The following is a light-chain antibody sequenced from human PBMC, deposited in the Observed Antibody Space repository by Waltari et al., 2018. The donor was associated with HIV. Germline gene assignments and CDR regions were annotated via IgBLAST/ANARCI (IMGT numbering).Light chain of an antibody. J-gene: IGKJ2*01. CDR2: DAS. CDR3: QQFDHLPDT. Sequence: DIQLAQSPSSLSASIAGRFTITCHASQDISNYLYWYQHKPGKAPMLLIYDASNLQTGVPSRFSGSGSGTDFTFTSTCLQPEDCATYYCQQFDHLPDTFGQGTRLEIK. CDR1: QDISNY. V-gene: IGKV1-33*01.